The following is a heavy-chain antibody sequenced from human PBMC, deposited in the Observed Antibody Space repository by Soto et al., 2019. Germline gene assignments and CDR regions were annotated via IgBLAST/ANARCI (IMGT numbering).Heavy chain of an antibody. V-gene: IGHV5-51*01. J-gene: IGHJ6*02. CDR1: GYSFTSYW. CDR3: ARLFGESYYYHGMDV. Sequence: GESLKISCKGSGYSFTSYWIGWVRQMPGKGLEWMGIIYPGDSDTRYSPSFQGQVTISADKPISTAYLQWSSLKASDTAMYYCARLFGESYYYHGMDVWGQGTTVTVSS. CDR2: IYPGDSDT. D-gene: IGHD3-3*01.